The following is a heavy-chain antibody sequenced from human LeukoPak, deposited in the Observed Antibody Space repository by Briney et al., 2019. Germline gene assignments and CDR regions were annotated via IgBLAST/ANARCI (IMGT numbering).Heavy chain of an antibody. J-gene: IGHJ5*02. D-gene: IGHD6-19*01. CDR3: ARALSGWYDNWFDP. CDR1: GGSISSYY. V-gene: IGHV4-4*07. Sequence: SKTLSLTCTVSGGSISSYYWSWIRQPAWKGLEWIGRIYTSGSTNYNPSLKSRVTMSVDMSKNQFSLKLSSVTAADTAVYYCARALSGWYDNWFDPWGQGTLVTVSS. CDR2: IYTSGST.